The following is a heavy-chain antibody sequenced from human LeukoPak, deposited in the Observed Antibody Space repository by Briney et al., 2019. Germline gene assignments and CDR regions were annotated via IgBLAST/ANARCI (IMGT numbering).Heavy chain of an antibody. Sequence: NSSETLSLTCAISGGSISGTAYYWGWIRQPPGKGLEWIGSIYYSGSTYYNPSLKSRLTISVDTSKSQFSLKLSSVTAADTAVYYCAGASTIFGHFDYWGRGTLVTVSS. CDR2: IYYSGST. V-gene: IGHV4-39*07. CDR1: GGSISGTAYY. D-gene: IGHD3-3*01. CDR3: AGASTIFGHFDY. J-gene: IGHJ4*02.